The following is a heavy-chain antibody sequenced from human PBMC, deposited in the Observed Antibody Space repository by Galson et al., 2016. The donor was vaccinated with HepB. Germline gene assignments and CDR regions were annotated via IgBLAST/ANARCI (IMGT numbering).Heavy chain of an antibody. CDR2: FSPSVRRP. CDR3: ARKELYYYYYGMDV. CDR1: GFTLSNYS. V-gene: IGHV3-23*01. Sequence: SLRLSCAASGFTLSNYSMSWIRQTPGMGLEWVSAFSPSVRRPFYADSVRGRSTISRDNSKNTLYLQMNSLRAEDTAVYYCARKELYYYYYGMDVWGQGTTVTVSS. D-gene: IGHD1-7*01. J-gene: IGHJ6*02.